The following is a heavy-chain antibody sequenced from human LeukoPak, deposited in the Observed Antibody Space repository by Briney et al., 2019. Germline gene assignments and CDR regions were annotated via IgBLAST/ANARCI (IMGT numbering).Heavy chain of an antibody. D-gene: IGHD1-26*01. Sequence: SETLSLTCTVSGGSISSHYWSWIRQPPGKGLEWIGYIYYSGSTNYNPSLKSRVTISVDTSKNQFSLKLSSVTAADTAVYYCARVFGMGIVGAPRFDYWGQGTLVTVSS. V-gene: IGHV4-59*11. CDR1: GGSISSHY. CDR3: ARVFGMGIVGAPRFDY. CDR2: IYYSGST. J-gene: IGHJ4*02.